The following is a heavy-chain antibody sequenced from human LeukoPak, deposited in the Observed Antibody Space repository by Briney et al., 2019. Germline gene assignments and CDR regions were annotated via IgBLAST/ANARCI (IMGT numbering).Heavy chain of an antibody. D-gene: IGHD3-10*01. V-gene: IGHV4-61*02. CDR2: IYTSGST. CDR1: GGSISSGSYY. J-gene: IGHJ3*02. Sequence: SETLSLTCTASGGSISSGSYYWSWIRQPAGKGLEWIGRIYTSGSTNYNPSLKSRVTISVDTSKNQFSLKLSSVTAADTAVYYCARGSSSGRSGHDAFDIWGQGTMVTVSS. CDR3: ARGSSSGRSGHDAFDI.